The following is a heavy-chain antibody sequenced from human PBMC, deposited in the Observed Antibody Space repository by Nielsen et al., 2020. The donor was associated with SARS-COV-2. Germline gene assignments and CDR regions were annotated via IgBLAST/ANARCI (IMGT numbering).Heavy chain of an antibody. D-gene: IGHD1-26*01. CDR2: IIPIFGTA. CDR3: ARDGGVGARPIDY. V-gene: IGHV1-69*05. CDR1: GGTFSSYA. Sequence: SVKVSCKASGGTFSSYAISWVRQAPGQGLEWMGGIIPIFGTANYAQKLQGRVTMTTDTSTSTAYMELRSLRSDDTAVYYCARDGGVGARPIDYWGQGTLVTVSS. J-gene: IGHJ4*02.